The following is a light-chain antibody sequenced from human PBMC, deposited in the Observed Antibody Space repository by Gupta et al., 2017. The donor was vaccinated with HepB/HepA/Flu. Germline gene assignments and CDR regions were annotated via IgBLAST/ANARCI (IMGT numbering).Light chain of an antibody. Sequence: QSALTQPASVSGPPGQSHTISCTGTSSDVGSYNLVSWYQQHPGKAPKLMIYEVSKRPSGVSNRFSGSKSTNTASLTISGLQAEDEADYYCCSYAGSVVFGGGTKLTVL. CDR2: EVS. CDR1: SSDVGSYNL. J-gene: IGLJ2*01. V-gene: IGLV2-23*02. CDR3: CSYAGSVV.